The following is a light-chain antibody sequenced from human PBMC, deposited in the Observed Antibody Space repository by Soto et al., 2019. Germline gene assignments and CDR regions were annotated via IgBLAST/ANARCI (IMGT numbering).Light chain of an antibody. V-gene: IGKV3-20*01. J-gene: IGKJ4*02. Sequence: IVLTQSPATLSLSPGERATISCEDSQSVSSYLAWYQQKPGQAPRLLIYGASNRATAIPDRFSGSGFGTDFTLTITRLEPEDFAVYYCQQYGDSPQTFGAGTKVDIK. CDR1: QSVSSY. CDR2: GAS. CDR3: QQYGDSPQT.